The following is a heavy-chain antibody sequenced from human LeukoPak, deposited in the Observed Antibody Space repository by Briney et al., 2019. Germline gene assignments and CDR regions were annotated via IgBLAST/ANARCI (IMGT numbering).Heavy chain of an antibody. Sequence: GGSLRLSCAASGFTFNSYSMNWFRQAPGKGLEWVSSISSSSRFIYYAGSVKGRCTISRDNSKKTVYLQMNSLRTEDTAVYYCAKDRWLQGYFDYWGQGTLVTVSS. CDR1: GFTFNSYS. J-gene: IGHJ4*02. CDR3: AKDRWLQGYFDY. D-gene: IGHD5-24*01. V-gene: IGHV3-21*01. CDR2: ISSSSRFI.